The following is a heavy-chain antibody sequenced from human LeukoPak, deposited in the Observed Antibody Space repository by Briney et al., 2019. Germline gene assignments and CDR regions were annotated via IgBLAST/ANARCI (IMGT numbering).Heavy chain of an antibody. CDR3: ARVVRYYGSGSYYNDY. J-gene: IGHJ4*02. D-gene: IGHD3-10*01. CDR2: IYSGGST. Sequence: GGSLRLSCAASGFTVSSNYMSWVRQAPGKGLEWVSVIYSGGSTYYADSVKGRLTISRDNSKNTLYLQMNSLRAEDTAVYYCARVVRYYGSGSYYNDYWGQGTLVTVSS. CDR1: GFTVSSNY. V-gene: IGHV3-53*01.